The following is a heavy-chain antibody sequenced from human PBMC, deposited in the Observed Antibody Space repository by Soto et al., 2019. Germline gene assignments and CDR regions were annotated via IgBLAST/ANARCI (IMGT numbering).Heavy chain of an antibody. Sequence: PVESLKISCKGSGYIFTSYWIGCVRQMPVKGLEWMGIIYPGDSDTRYSPSFQGQVTISADKSISTAYLQWSSLKASDTAMYYCARHAPPYYYDSSGFDYWGQGTLVTVPS. D-gene: IGHD3-22*01. CDR3: ARHAPPYYYDSSGFDY. V-gene: IGHV5-51*01. CDR1: GYIFTSYW. CDR2: IYPGDSDT. J-gene: IGHJ4*02.